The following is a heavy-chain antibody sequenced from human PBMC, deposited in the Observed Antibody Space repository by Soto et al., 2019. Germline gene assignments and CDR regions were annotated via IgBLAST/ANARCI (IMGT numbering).Heavy chain of an antibody. J-gene: IGHJ4*02. CDR3: AKTLLSTSWYGLHDY. V-gene: IGHV3-23*01. CDR1: EFTFSSYA. Sequence: GGSLRLACAASEFTFSSYAMSWVRQAPNKGLEWVSTISGSGGRTYYADSAKGRFTISRDNSRNTLHLQMNSLRVEDTAVYYCAKTLLSTSWYGLHDYVSQGTLVTVSS. CDR2: ISGSGGRT. D-gene: IGHD6-13*01.